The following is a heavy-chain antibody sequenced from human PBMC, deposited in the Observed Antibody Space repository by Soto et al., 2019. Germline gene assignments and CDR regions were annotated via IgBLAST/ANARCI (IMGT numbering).Heavy chain of an antibody. Sequence: SETLSLTCAVYGGSFSGYYWSWIRQPPGKGLEWIGEINHSGSTNYNPSLKSRVTISVDTSKNQFSLKLSSVTAADTAVYYCARGSRDYYGSGSSDYWGQGTLVTVSS. CDR1: GGSFSGYY. CDR3: ARGSRDYYGSGSSDY. D-gene: IGHD3-10*01. J-gene: IGHJ4*02. V-gene: IGHV4-34*01. CDR2: INHSGST.